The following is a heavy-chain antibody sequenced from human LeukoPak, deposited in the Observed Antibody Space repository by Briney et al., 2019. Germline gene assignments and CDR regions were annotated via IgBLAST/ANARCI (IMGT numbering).Heavy chain of an antibody. CDR3: VRDVHYYDTTEPKYPLDY. CDR1: GFTFSDYS. Sequence: GGSLRLSCAASGFTFSDYSMTWIGQSPAKGQGGVAHICSGGSAMSSVDSGEGRFTVSRDNARNSLYLEVHSLRAEDTAVYCCVRDVHYYDTTEPKYPLDYWGQGTLVTVSS. V-gene: IGHV3-11*04. D-gene: IGHD3-22*01. CDR2: ICSGGSAM. J-gene: IGHJ4*02.